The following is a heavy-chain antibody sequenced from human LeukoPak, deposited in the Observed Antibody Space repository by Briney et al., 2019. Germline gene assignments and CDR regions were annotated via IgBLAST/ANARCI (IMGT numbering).Heavy chain of an antibody. V-gene: IGHV3-11*03. D-gene: IGHD6-13*01. Sequence: GGSLRLSCAASGFTFSDYYMSWIRQAPGKGLEWVSYIDIISTYTNYADSVKGRFTISRDNAKNSLYLQVNSLRAEDTAVYYCGTIAAAENYWGQGTLVTVSS. CDR1: GFTFSDYY. J-gene: IGHJ4*02. CDR3: GTIAAAENY. CDR2: IDIISTYT.